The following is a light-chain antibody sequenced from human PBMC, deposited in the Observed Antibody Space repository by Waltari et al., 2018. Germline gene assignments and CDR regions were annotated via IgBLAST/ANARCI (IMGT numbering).Light chain of an antibody. CDR2: DVT. CDR3: CSYAGDSNFV. CDR1: SSDVGGDSV. Sequence: QSALIQPASASGSPGQSITISCTGTSSDVGGDSVVAWYQQCPGKAPKLILYDVTKRPSGVSNRFSGSKSSNTASLTIAVLQADDEAYYYCCSYAGDSNFVFGTGTKVTVL. V-gene: IGLV2-23*02. J-gene: IGLJ1*01.